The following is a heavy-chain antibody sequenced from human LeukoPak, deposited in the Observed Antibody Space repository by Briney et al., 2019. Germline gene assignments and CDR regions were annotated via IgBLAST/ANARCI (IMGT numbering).Heavy chain of an antibody. Sequence: PSETLSLTCTVSGGSISSSSYYCGWIRQPPRKGLEWIGTIYYSGSTYYNPSLKSRVTISVDKSKNQFSLKLSSVTAADTAVYYCASATTMVRGVIRRNWQFDYWGQGTLVTVSS. CDR2: IYYSGST. CDR1: GGSISSSSYY. J-gene: IGHJ4*02. CDR3: ASATTMVRGVIRRNWQFDY. V-gene: IGHV4-39*07. D-gene: IGHD3-10*01.